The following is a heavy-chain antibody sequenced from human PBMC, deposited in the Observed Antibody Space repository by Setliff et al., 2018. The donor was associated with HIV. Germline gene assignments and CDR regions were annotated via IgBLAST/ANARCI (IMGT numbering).Heavy chain of an antibody. CDR2: IIPIFGTA. CDR3: AAYFYDYGDTFDY. V-gene: IGHV1-69*13. Sequence: SVKVSCKASGGTFSSYAISWVRQAPGQGLEWMGGIIPIFGTANYAQKFQGRVTITADESTSTAYMEVRSLRSEDTAVYYCAAYFYDYGDTFDYWGQGTLVTVS. J-gene: IGHJ4*02. D-gene: IGHD4-17*01. CDR1: GGTFSSYA.